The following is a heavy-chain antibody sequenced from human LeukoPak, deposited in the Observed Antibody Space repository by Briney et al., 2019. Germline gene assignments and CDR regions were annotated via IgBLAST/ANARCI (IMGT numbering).Heavy chain of an antibody. CDR3: ARDDYDSSGDALDI. V-gene: IGHV7-4-1*02. CDR1: GYTFTSYA. D-gene: IGHD3-22*01. CDR2: ISTNTGNP. J-gene: IGHJ3*02. Sequence: ASVKVSCKASGYTFTSYAMNWVRQAPGQGLEWMGWISTNTGNPTYAQGFTGRFVFSLDTSVSTAYLQISSLKAEDTAVYYCARDDYDSSGDALDIWGQGTMVTVSS.